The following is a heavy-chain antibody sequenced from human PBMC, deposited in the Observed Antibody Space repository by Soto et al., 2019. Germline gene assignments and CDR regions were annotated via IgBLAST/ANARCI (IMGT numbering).Heavy chain of an antibody. CDR3: ASPPRMVRGGGAGGHDAFDI. CDR2: IIPIFGTA. Sequence: GGSLRLSCAASGGTFSSYAISWVRQSPGQGLEWMGGIIPIFGTANYAQKFQGRVTITADESTSTAYMELSSLRSEDTAVYYCASPPRMVRGGGAGGHDAFDIWGQGTMVTVSS. D-gene: IGHD3-10*01. V-gene: IGHV1-69*01. J-gene: IGHJ3*02. CDR1: GGTFSSYA.